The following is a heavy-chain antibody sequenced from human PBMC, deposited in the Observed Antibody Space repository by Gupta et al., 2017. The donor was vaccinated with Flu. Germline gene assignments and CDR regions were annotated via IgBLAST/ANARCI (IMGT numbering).Heavy chain of an antibody. J-gene: IGHJ4*02. CDR2: INDGNEKT. Sequence: QVQFVQSGAEVKKPGASVKVSCTASGYSFTSYDMHWVRQAPGQRLEWMGWINDGNEKTKYSQKFQGRVTITRDTSASTVYMELSRLRSEDTAMYYCARRSSYYKYFDYWGQGTLVTVSS. CDR1: GYSFTSYD. D-gene: IGHD5-18*01. CDR3: ARRSSYYKYFDY. V-gene: IGHV1-3*01.